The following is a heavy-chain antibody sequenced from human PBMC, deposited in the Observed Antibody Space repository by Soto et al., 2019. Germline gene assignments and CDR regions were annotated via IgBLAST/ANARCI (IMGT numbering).Heavy chain of an antibody. Sequence: QVQVVESGGGVVQPGRSLRLSCVASGFTISKYGMHWVRQAPGKGLEWVAVIWHDGSYKYNADSVKGRFTVSRDNFRNTQQLKLNLTKAEDTAVYCCGSQNEYKGFFGCWGQGTLVTGFS. CDR3: GSQNEYKGFFGC. D-gene: IGHD1-1*01. CDR1: GFTISKYG. V-gene: IGHV3-33*01. J-gene: IGHJ4*02. CDR2: IWHDGSYK.